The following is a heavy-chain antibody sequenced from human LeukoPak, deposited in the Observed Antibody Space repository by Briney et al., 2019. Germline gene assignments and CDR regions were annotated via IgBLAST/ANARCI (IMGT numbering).Heavy chain of an antibody. CDR2: INPSGGST. J-gene: IGHJ6*02. V-gene: IGHV1-46*01. Sequence: ASVKVSCKASGYTFTSYYMHWVRQAPGQGLEWMGIINPSGGSTSYTQKFQGRVTMTRDTSTSTVHMELSSLRSEDTAVYYCARDRYFDKYYNGMDVWGQGTTVTVSS. CDR3: ARDRYFDKYYNGMDV. CDR1: GYTFTSYY. D-gene: IGHD3-9*01.